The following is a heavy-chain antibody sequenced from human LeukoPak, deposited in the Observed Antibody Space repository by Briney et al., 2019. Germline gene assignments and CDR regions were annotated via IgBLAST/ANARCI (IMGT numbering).Heavy chain of an antibody. CDR2: ISSSSSTI. CDR3: ARERNYGY. J-gene: IGHJ4*02. Sequence: GGSLRLSCAASGFTFSSYSMNWVRQAPGKGLEWVSYISSSSSTIYYADSVKGRFTISRDNAKNSLYLQMNSLRAEDTAAYYCARERNYGYWGQGTLVTVSS. CDR1: GFTFSSYS. V-gene: IGHV3-48*04. D-gene: IGHD3-16*01.